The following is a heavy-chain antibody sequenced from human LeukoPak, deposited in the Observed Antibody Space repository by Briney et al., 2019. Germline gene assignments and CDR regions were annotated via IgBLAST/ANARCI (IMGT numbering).Heavy chain of an antibody. J-gene: IGHJ4*02. CDR1: GFTFSSYW. Sequence: GGSLRLSCAASGFTFSSYWMHWVRQAPGKGLVWVSRINSDGSSTSYADSVKGRSTISRDNAKNTLYLQMNSLRAEDTAVYYCARGAYYYDSSGHLNIDYWGQGTLVTVSS. CDR2: INSDGSST. V-gene: IGHV3-74*01. CDR3: ARGAYYYDSSGHLNIDY. D-gene: IGHD3-22*01.